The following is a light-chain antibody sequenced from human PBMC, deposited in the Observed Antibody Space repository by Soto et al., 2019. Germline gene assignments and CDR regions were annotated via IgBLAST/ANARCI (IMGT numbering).Light chain of an antibody. Sequence: EIVLTQSPGTLSLSPGERATLSCRASQSLSSSYLAWYQQKPGQAPRLLIYGASRRATGIPDRFSDSGSGTDFTLTISRLEPEDFAVYYCQQYGSFFGPGTKVDIK. J-gene: IGKJ3*01. V-gene: IGKV3-20*01. CDR3: QQYGSF. CDR2: GAS. CDR1: QSLSSSY.